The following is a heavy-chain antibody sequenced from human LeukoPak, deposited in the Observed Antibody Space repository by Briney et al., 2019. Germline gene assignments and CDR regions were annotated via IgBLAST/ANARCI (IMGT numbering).Heavy chain of an antibody. CDR2: ISGSGGST. D-gene: IGHD1-26*01. Sequence: GGSLRLSCAASGFTFSSYAKSWVRQAPGKGLEWVSAISGSGGSTYYADSVKGRFTISRDNSKNTLYLQMNSLRAEDTAVYYCAKCGVEFRRVGNNWFDPWGQGTLVTVSS. CDR1: GFTFSSYA. J-gene: IGHJ5*02. V-gene: IGHV3-23*01. CDR3: AKCGVEFRRVGNNWFDP.